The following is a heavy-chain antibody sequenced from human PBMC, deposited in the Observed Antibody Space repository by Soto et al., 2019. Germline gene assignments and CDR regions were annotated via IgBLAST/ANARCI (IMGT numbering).Heavy chain of an antibody. Sequence: SETLSLTCTVSSDPISGLYWTWIRQPAGKGLEWIGRIYSSGETNYNPSLMGRVIMSLDTSKNQFSLNLTSVTAADTAVYYCARASQCKSYFDCFAWLDYWGQGTLVTVSS. CDR2: IYSSGET. CDR3: ARASQCKSYFDCFAWLDY. V-gene: IGHV4-4*07. D-gene: IGHD3-9*01. J-gene: IGHJ4*02. CDR1: SDPISGLY.